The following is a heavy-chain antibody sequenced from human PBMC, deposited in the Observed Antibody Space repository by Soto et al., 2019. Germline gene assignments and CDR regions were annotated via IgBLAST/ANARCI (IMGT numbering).Heavy chain of an antibody. D-gene: IGHD1-26*01. J-gene: IGHJ3*02. V-gene: IGHV3-23*01. CDR3: AKYIYSGSYLEAFDI. CDR1: GFTFSNYA. CDR2: ISGSGGST. Sequence: GGSLRLSCAASGFTFSNYAMSWVRQAPGKGLEWASAISGSGGSTYYADSVKGRFTISRDNSKNTLYLQMYSLRAEDTAVYYCAKYIYSGSYLEAFDIWGQGTMVTVSS.